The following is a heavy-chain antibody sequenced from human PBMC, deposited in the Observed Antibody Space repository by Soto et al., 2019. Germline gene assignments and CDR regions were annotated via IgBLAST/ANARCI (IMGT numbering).Heavy chain of an antibody. CDR2: MNPNSGNT. D-gene: IGHD3-22*01. V-gene: IGHV1-8*01. Sequence: QVQLVQSGAEVKKPGASVKVSCKASGYTFTSYDINWVRQATGQGLEWMGWMNPNSGNTGYAQKFQGRVTMTRNTSISTAYMKLSSLRSEDTAVYYCARGGGYYDSSGYYLSPYWGQGTLVTVSS. CDR1: GYTFTSYD. J-gene: IGHJ4*02. CDR3: ARGGGYYDSSGYYLSPY.